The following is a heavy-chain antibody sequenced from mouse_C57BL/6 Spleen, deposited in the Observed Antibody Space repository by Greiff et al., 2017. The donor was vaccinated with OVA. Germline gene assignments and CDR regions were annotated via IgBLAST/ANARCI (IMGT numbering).Heavy chain of an antibody. CDR1: GFSLTSYG. J-gene: IGHJ3*01. CDR2: IWSGGST. CDR3: ASPIYYDYDGRFAY. V-gene: IGHV2-2*01. D-gene: IGHD2-4*01. Sequence: QVQLQQSGPGLVQPSQSLSITCTVSGFSLTSYGVHWVRQSPGKGLEWLGVIWSGGSTDYNAAFISRLSISKDNSKSQVFFKMNSLQADDTAIYYCASPIYYDYDGRFAYWGQGTLVTVSA.